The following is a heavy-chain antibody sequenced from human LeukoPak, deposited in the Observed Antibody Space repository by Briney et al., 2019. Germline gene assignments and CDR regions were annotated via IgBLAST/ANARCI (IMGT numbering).Heavy chain of an antibody. CDR1: GFTFSSYS. J-gene: IGHJ4*02. V-gene: IGHV3-48*02. D-gene: IGHD1-26*01. CDR3: ASSGSYRFDY. CDR2: ITASGTAM. Sequence: QPGGSLRLSCAASGFTFSSYSMNWVRQAPGKGLEWVSHITASGTAMFYADSVKGRFTISRDNAKNSLYLQMNGLRDEDTAVYYCASSGSYRFDYWGQGTLVTVSS.